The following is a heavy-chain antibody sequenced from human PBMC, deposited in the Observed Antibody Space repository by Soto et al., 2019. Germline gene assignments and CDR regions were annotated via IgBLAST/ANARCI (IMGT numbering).Heavy chain of an antibody. CDR2: FNHSGST. J-gene: IGHJ5*02. V-gene: IGHV4-34*01. Sequence: QVHLQQWGAGLLKPSETLSLTCAVYGASFSGYYWSWIRQPPGKGLAWSGEFNHSGSTHFNPPLKSRISTLGDTTAQSFTLMLSSVTVADAAVYYLAGILRFFEFDPWCQGTLVTASS. CDR1: GASFSGYY. CDR3: AGILRFFEFDP. D-gene: IGHD3-9*01.